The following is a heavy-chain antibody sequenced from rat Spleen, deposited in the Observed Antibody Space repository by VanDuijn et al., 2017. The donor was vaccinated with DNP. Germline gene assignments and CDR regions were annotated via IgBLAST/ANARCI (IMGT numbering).Heavy chain of an antibody. CDR3: ITFEGRNA. Sequence: EVQLVESGGGLVQPGRSLKVSCAASGFTFSNYGMHWIRQAPTKGLEWVATITYDGSKTYYRDSVKGRFTISRDNAKSTLYLQMDSLRSEDTATYYCITFEGRNAWGQGTSVTVSS. CDR2: ITYDGSKT. CDR1: GFTFSNYG. D-gene: IGHD1-11*01. J-gene: IGHJ4*01. V-gene: IGHV5-19*01.